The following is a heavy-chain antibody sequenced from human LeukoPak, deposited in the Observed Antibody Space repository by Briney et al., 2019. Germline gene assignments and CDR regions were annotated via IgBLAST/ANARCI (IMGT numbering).Heavy chain of an antibody. CDR3: ARGIYGDPVAFDY. V-gene: IGHV3-74*01. Sequence: GGSLRLSCAASGFAFSSYWMHWVRQAPGRGLVWVSRIHSDEIRTNYADSVTGRFTISRDNAKNTVYLQMNSLRNEDTAVYYCARGIYGDPVAFDYWGQGTLVTVSS. D-gene: IGHD4/OR15-4a*01. CDR1: GFAFSSYW. J-gene: IGHJ4*02. CDR2: IHSDEIRT.